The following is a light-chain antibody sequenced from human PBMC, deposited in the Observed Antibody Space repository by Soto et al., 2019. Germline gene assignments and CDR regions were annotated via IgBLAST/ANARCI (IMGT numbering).Light chain of an antibody. CDR1: NIGTYS. CDR2: DYS. V-gene: IGLV3-21*02. Sequence: SYELTQPPSVSVAPGQTAMSSCGGTNIGTYSVHWYQQRPGQAPVLVVYDYSARPSGIPERFSGSKSGNTATLTISRVEAGDEADYYCQLWDSSSDRYVFGTGTKVTVL. CDR3: QLWDSSSDRYV. J-gene: IGLJ1*01.